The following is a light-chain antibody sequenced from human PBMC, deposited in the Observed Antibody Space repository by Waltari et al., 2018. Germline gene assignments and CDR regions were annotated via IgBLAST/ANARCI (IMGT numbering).Light chain of an antibody. CDR3: QHYVRLPVT. Sequence: IVLTQSPGTLSLSPGERATLSCRASQSVSRNLAWFQQKPGQAPRLLIYGASTRAAGIPDRFSGSGSGTDFSLTISRLEPEDFAVYYCQHYVRLPVTFGQGTKVEIK. CDR2: GAS. J-gene: IGKJ1*01. CDR1: QSVSRN. V-gene: IGKV3-20*01.